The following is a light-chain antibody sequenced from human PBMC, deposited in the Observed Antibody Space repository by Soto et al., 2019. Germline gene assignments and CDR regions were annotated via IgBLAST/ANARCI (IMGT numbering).Light chain of an antibody. V-gene: IGLV2-23*01. CDR3: GSYAGRNSWV. J-gene: IGLJ3*02. CDR2: EDT. CDR1: SGDIGSYNL. Sequence: QSALTQPASVSGSPGQSITISCTGTSGDIGSYNLLFWYQQHAGKAPKLMIYEDTKRPSGVSDRFSASKSGTTASLTISGLEAEDEADYYCGSYAGRNSWVFGGGTKLTVL.